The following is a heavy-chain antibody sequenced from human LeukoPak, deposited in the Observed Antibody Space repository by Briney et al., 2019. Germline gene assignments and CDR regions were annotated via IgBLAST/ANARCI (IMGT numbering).Heavy chain of an antibody. Sequence: RGSLRLSCAPSGFTPSSYGMHWVRPAQGEGLEWVAVIWYDGRNKYYADSVKGRFTISRDNSKNTLYLQMNSLRAEDTAVYYCAKDNRIVPAAIPSYYYGMGVWGQGTTVTVSS. J-gene: IGHJ6*02. D-gene: IGHD2-2*01. CDR1: GFTPSSYG. CDR2: IWYDGRNK. V-gene: IGHV3-33*06. CDR3: AKDNRIVPAAIPSYYYGMGV.